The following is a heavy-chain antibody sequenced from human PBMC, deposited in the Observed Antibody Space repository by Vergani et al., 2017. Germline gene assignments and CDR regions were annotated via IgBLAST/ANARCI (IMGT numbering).Heavy chain of an antibody. D-gene: IGHD3-22*01. J-gene: IGHJ3*02. Sequence: QVQLVQSGAEVKKPGSSVKVSCKASGGTFSSYTISWVRQAPGQGLEWMGRIIPILGIANYAQKFQGRVTITADKSTSTAYMELSSLRSEDTAVYYCASREGDYYDSSGYYWGGAAFDIWGQGTMVTVSS. CDR3: ASREGDYYDSSGYYWGGAAFDI. CDR2: IIPILGIA. CDR1: GGTFSSYT. V-gene: IGHV1-69*02.